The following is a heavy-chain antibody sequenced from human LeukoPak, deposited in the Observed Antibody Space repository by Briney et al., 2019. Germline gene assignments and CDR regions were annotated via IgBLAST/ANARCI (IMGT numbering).Heavy chain of an antibody. V-gene: IGHV4-59*08. CDR2: IYYSGST. Sequence: SETLSLTCTVSGGSISGYYWSWIRQPPGKGLEWIGYIYYSGSTYYNPSLKSRVTISVDTSKNQFSLKLSSVTAADTAVYYCARGSSRQLHLYYFDYWGQGTLVTVSS. CDR1: GGSISGYY. D-gene: IGHD2-2*01. CDR3: ARGSSRQLHLYYFDY. J-gene: IGHJ4*02.